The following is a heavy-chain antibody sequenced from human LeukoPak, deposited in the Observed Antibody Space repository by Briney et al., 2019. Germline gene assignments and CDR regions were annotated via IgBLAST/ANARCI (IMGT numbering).Heavy chain of an antibody. J-gene: IGHJ4*02. Sequence: GGSLRLSCAASGFTFSTYGMHWVRQAPGKGLEWVALVWSDGNGKFYADSVKGRFTISRDNSKNTLYLQMNSLRAEDTAVYYCARGGSGKWGQGTLVTVSS. CDR1: GFTFSTYG. V-gene: IGHV3-33*01. CDR2: VWSDGNGK. CDR3: ARGGSGK. D-gene: IGHD3-10*01.